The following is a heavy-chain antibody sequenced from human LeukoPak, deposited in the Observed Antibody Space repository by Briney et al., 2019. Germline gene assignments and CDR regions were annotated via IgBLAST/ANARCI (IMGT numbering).Heavy chain of an antibody. CDR1: GFTFSSYG. D-gene: IGHD3-16*02. CDR2: ISYDGSNK. Sequence: GGSLRLSCAASGFTFSSYGMHWVRQAPGKGLEWVAVISYDGSNKYYADSVKGRFTISRDNSKNTLYLQMNSLRAEDTAVYYCAKGRTGGVIVPLAYWGQGTLVTVSS. V-gene: IGHV3-30*18. J-gene: IGHJ4*02. CDR3: AKGRTGGVIVPLAY.